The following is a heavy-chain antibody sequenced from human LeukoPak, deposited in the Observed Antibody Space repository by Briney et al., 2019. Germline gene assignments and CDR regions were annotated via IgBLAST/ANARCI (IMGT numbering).Heavy chain of an antibody. J-gene: IGHJ4*02. CDR3: ARVAVPGTYDY. D-gene: IGHD6-19*01. CDR1: DFSFSNYW. V-gene: IGHV3-7*01. Sequence: GGSLRLSCAASDFSFSNYWMTWLRQAPGKGLEWVANIRGDGSLEYYLDSVKGRFTISRDNAKNSLYLQMSSLRAEDTAVYYCARVAVPGTYDYWGQGTLVTVSS. CDR2: IRGDGSLE.